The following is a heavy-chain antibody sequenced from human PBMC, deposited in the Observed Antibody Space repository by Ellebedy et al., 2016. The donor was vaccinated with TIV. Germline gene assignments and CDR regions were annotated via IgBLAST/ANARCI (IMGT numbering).Heavy chain of an antibody. CDR3: ARERRDSGYEAYDI. Sequence: PSETLSLTCTVSGDSISSYYWSWIRQPPGKGLEWIGYVYYSGNTNYNPSLKSRVTFSVDTSKNQFSLRLTSVTAADTAVYKCARERRDSGYEAYDIWGPGTMVTVSS. CDR2: VYYSGNT. J-gene: IGHJ3*02. D-gene: IGHD5-12*01. CDR1: GDSISSYY. V-gene: IGHV4-59*01.